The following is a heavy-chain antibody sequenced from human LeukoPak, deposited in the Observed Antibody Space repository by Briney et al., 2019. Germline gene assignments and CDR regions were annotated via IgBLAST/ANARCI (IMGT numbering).Heavy chain of an antibody. CDR3: ARARLAASGNYFEN. CDR1: GFTFSDYY. V-gene: IGHV3-7*04. J-gene: IGHJ4*02. D-gene: IGHD6-13*01. Sequence: GGSLRLSCAASGFTFSDYYMSWIRQAPGKGLEWVANIKQDGSEKYYVDSVKGRFTISRDNAKNSLYLQMNSLRVEDTAVYRCARARLAASGNYFENWGQGTLVTVSS. CDR2: IKQDGSEK.